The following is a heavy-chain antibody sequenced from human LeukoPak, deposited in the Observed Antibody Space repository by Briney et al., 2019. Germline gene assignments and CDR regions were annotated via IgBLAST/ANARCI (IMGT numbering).Heavy chain of an antibody. J-gene: IGHJ4*02. Sequence: ASVKVSCKASGYTFTSYGISWVRQAPRQGLEWMGIINPSGGSTSYAQKFQGRVTMTRDTSTSTVYMELSSLRSEDTAVYYCASSPTAVYDFWSGYYSGSYFDYWGQGTLVTVSS. CDR3: ASSPTAVYDFWSGYYSGSYFDY. V-gene: IGHV1-46*01. CDR2: INPSGGST. D-gene: IGHD3-3*01. CDR1: GYTFTSYG.